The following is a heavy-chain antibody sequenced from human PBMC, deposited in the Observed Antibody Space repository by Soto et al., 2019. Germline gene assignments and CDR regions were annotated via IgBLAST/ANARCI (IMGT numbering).Heavy chain of an antibody. D-gene: IGHD4-17*01. Sequence: ASVKVSCKASGYTFTSYGISLVRQAPGQGLEWMGWISAYNGNTNYAQKLQGRVTMTTDTSTSTAYMELRSLRSDDTAVYYCARVGNYGDTDYYYYYMDVWGKGTTVTVSS. CDR3: ARVGNYGDTDYYYYYMDV. V-gene: IGHV1-18*01. CDR1: GYTFTSYG. J-gene: IGHJ6*03. CDR2: ISAYNGNT.